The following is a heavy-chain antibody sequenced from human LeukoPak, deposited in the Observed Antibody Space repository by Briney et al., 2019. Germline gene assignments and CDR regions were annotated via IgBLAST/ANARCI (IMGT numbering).Heavy chain of an antibody. CDR3: ATVRPKARSGSYFHYYDYMDV. V-gene: IGHV1-24*01. D-gene: IGHD1-26*01. J-gene: IGHJ6*03. CDR1: GDILTDLS. CDR2: FDPDDGET. Sequence: GASVKASCKVSGDILTDLSMHWVRQAPGKGLEWMGGFDPDDGETIYAQRFQGRVTMTEDTSTDTAYMYLSSLRSEDTAVYYCATVRPKARSGSYFHYYDYMDVWGQGTTVTVSS.